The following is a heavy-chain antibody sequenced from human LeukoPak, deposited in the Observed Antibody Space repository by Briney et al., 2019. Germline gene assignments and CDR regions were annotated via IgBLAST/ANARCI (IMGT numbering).Heavy chain of an antibody. CDR3: ARDSRAYYDSSSYYYDPYYFDY. Sequence: ASVKVSCKASGYTFTSYGISWVRQAPGQGLEWMGWISAYNGNTNYAQKLQGRVTMTTDTSTTTAYMDLRSLRSDDPDVYYCARDSRAYYDSSSYYYDPYYFDYWGQGTLVTVSS. CDR1: GYTFTSYG. D-gene: IGHD3-22*01. V-gene: IGHV1-18*01. CDR2: ISAYNGNT. J-gene: IGHJ4*02.